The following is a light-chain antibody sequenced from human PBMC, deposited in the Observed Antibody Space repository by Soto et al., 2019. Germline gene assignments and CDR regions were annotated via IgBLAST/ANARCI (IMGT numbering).Light chain of an antibody. J-gene: IGKJ2*01. CDR3: QQYKNWPPEYT. Sequence: EIVMTQSPATLSVSPGERATLFCRASQSVNSRLAWYQQKPAQAPRLLIYDASTRATGIPARFSGSGSGTEFTLTISSLQSEDFEVYYCQQYKNWPPEYTFGQGTKLEIK. CDR1: QSVNSR. V-gene: IGKV3-15*01. CDR2: DAS.